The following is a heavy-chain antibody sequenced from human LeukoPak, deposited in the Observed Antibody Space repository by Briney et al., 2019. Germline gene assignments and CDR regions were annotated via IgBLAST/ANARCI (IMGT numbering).Heavy chain of an antibody. CDR2: ISNDGSNK. J-gene: IGHJ4*02. V-gene: IGHV3-30-3*01. D-gene: IGHD6-19*01. CDR3: ARGYRSGWLDF. Sequence: PGGSLRHSCAASGFTFSTYLMHWVRQAPGKGLEWVALISNDGSNKYYADSVKGRFTISRDTSNNTLFLQMNSLTADDTAVYYCARGYRSGWLDFWGQGTLVTVSS. CDR1: GFTFSTYL.